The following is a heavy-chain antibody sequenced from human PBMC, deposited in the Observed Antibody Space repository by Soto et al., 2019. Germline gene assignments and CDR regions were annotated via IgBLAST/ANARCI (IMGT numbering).Heavy chain of an antibody. J-gene: IGHJ4*02. CDR2: IWYDGSNK. Sequence: QVQLVESGGGVVQPGRSLRLSCAASGFAFSSYGIHWVRQAPGKGLEWVAVIWYDGSNKYYADSVRGRFTISRDNTKNTLYQQMSSLRDEDTAVYYCARDTYNFDYWGQGNLVTVSS. V-gene: IGHV3-33*01. CDR3: ARDTYNFDY. CDR1: GFAFSSYG. D-gene: IGHD4-4*01.